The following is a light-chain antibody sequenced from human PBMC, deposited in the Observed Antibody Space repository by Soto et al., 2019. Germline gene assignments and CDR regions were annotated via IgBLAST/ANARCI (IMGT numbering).Light chain of an antibody. J-gene: IGLJ3*02. Sequence: QSALTQAPSASGTPGQRVTISCSGSSSNIGSNAVNWYQLLPGTAPKLLVYSNNQRPSGVPDRFSGSKSGTSASLVISGLQSEDEADYYCAAWDDSLNGWVFGGGTKVTVL. CDR1: SSNIGSNA. CDR2: SNN. CDR3: AAWDDSLNGWV. V-gene: IGLV1-44*01.